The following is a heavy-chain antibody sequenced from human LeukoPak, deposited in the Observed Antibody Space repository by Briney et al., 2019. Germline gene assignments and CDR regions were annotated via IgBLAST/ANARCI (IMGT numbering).Heavy chain of an antibody. CDR3: ARRDGSGWYYFDY. D-gene: IGHD6-19*01. Sequence: KFQGRVTITRDTSASTAYMELSSLRSEDTAVYYCARRDGSGWYYFDYWGQETLVTVSS. V-gene: IGHV1-3*01. J-gene: IGHJ4*02.